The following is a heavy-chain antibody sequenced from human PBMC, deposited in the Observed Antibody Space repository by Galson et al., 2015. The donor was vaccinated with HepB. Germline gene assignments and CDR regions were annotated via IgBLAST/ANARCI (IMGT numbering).Heavy chain of an antibody. CDR3: TTGRWIQYYFDS. Sequence: SLRLSCAASGLTFNNAWMSWVRQAPGKGLEWVGRIKSKTDGGTTDYAAPVKGRFTISRDDSKNTLYLQMNSLKTEDTAVYYCTTGRWIQYYFDSWGQGTLVTVSS. J-gene: IGHJ4*02. V-gene: IGHV3-15*01. CDR1: GLTFNNAW. D-gene: IGHD5-18*01. CDR2: IKSKTDGGTT.